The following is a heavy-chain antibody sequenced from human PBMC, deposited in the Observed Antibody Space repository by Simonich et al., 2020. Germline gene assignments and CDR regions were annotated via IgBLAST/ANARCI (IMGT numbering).Heavy chain of an antibody. Sequence: QVQLVQSGAEVKKPGASVKVSCKASGYTFTGYYMHWVRQDPGQGLEGMGWIHPNSGGKNYAQKGQGRITRTRDTSISTAYMELSRLRSDDTAVYYCARSHIAAAGTGYFQHWGQGTLVTVSS. V-gene: IGHV1-2*02. J-gene: IGHJ1*01. CDR2: IHPNSGGK. D-gene: IGHD6-13*01. CDR3: ARSHIAAAGTGYFQH. CDR1: GYTFTGYY.